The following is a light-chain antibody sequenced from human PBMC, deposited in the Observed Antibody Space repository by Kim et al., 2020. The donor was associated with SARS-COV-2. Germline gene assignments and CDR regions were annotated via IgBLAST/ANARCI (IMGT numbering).Light chain of an antibody. CDR1: QSISSN. J-gene: IGKJ4*01. V-gene: IGKV3-15*01. Sequence: VSPGERATITCRASQSISSNLVWYQQKPGQAPRLLIYGASTRATSIPARFSGSGSGTEFTLTISSLQSEDFAVYYCQQNNNWPLTFGGGTKVDIK. CDR2: GAS. CDR3: QQNNNWPLT.